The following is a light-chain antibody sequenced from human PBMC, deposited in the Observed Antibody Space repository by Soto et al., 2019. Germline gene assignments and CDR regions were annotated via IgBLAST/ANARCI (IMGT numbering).Light chain of an antibody. CDR2: GAL. J-gene: IGKJ4*01. CDR3: QQYNKWPLT. CDR1: ETIHNN. V-gene: IGKV3-15*01. Sequence: EIVMTQSSATLSVSPGERATLSCRASETIHNNLAWYQQKPGQAPRLLIYGALSRATGVPARFSGSGSGTEFTLTITNLQSEDFAVYYCQQYNKWPLTFGGGTKVEIK.